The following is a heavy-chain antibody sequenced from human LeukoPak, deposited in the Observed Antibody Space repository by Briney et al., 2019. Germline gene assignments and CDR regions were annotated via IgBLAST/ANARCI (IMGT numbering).Heavy chain of an antibody. V-gene: IGHV3-30*02. CDR1: GFTFSSYG. CDR2: IRYDGSNR. J-gene: IGHJ4*02. D-gene: IGHD2-21*01. CDR3: APRVVVIAAPFDY. Sequence: GGSLRLSCVASGFTFSSYGMHWVRQAPGKGLEWVAFIRYDGSNRYYADSVKGRFTISRDNSKSTLYLQMNSLRAEDTAVYYCAPRVVVIAAPFDYWGQGTLVTVSS.